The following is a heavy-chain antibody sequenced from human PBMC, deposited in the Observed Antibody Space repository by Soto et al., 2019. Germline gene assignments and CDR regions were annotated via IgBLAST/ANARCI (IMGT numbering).Heavy chain of an antibody. CDR2: IITIFGTA. CDR1: GGTIISYA. V-gene: IGHV1-69*13. J-gene: IGHJ6*02. Sequence: SVKISCRTSGGTIISYANSWVRQAPGQGLEWMGGIITIFGTANSAQKFQGRVTITADESTSTAYMELSSMRSEDKAVYYCATEVVPAAIPHYYYYYYGTDVWGQGTTVTVSS. D-gene: IGHD2-2*02. CDR3: ATEVVPAAIPHYYYYYYGTDV.